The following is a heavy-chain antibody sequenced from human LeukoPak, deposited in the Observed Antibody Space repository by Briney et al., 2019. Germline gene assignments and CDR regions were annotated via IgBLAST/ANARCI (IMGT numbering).Heavy chain of an antibody. CDR1: GFTLSTYV. J-gene: IGHJ4*02. Sequence: PGGSLRLSCAASGFTLSTYVMTWVRQAPGKGLEWVSSIGGSGGNPYHGNSVKGRFSISRDNSKNTLYLQMNSLRDEDTAVYYCAKGGIGSSSGLDYWGQGTLVTVSS. CDR3: AKGGIGSSSGLDY. D-gene: IGHD5-18*01. V-gene: IGHV3-23*01. CDR2: IGGSGGNP.